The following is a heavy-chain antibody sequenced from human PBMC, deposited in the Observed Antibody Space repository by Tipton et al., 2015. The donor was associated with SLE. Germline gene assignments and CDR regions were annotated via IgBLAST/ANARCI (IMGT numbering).Heavy chain of an antibody. CDR1: GFTFSSYG. V-gene: IGHV3-33*01. D-gene: IGHD3-3*01. Sequence: SLRLSCAASGFTFSSYGMHWVRQAPGKGLEWVAVIWYDGSNKYYADSVKGRFTISRDNSKNTLYLQMNSLRAEDTAVYYCARDRLLWRVPFDYGGQGTLVPVSS. CDR3: ARDRLLWRVPFDY. J-gene: IGHJ4*02. CDR2: IWYDGSNK.